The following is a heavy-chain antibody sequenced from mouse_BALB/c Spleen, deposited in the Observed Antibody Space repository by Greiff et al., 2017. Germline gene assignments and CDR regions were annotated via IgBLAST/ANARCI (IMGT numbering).Heavy chain of an antibody. J-gene: IGHJ4*01. CDR1: GFTFSSYG. CDR3: ARHGSTTVVEMDY. D-gene: IGHD1-1*01. V-gene: IGHV5-6*01. CDR2: ISSGGSYT. Sequence: EVQRVESGGDLVKPGGSLKLSCAASGFTFSSYGMSWVRQTPDKRLEWVATISSGGSYTYYPDSVKGRFTISRDNAKNTLYLQMSSLKSEDTAMYYCARHGSTTVVEMDYWGQGTSVTVSA.